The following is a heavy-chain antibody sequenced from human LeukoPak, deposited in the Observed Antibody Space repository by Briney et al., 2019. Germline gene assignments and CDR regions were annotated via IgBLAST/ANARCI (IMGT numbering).Heavy chain of an antibody. Sequence: SETLSLTCAVYGGSFSSYYWTWIRQPAGKGLEWIGRIYTSGSTNYNPSLKSRVTISVDTSKNQFSLKLSSVTAADTAVYYCARQYIDILTGYHRGELYWYFDLWGRGTLVTVSS. D-gene: IGHD3-9*01. V-gene: IGHV4-59*10. CDR3: ARQYIDILTGYHRGELYWYFDL. CDR1: GGSFSSYY. J-gene: IGHJ2*01. CDR2: IYTSGST.